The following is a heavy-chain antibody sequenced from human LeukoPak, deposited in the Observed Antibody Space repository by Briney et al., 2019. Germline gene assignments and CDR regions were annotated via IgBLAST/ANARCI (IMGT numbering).Heavy chain of an antibody. CDR2: ISGSGDST. J-gene: IGHJ3*02. V-gene: IGHV3-23*01. CDR1: GFTFNNYD. Sequence: GGSLRLSCAASGFTFNNYDMNWVRQAPGKGLEWVSVISGSGDSTYYADSVKGRFTVSRDNSKNTLYLQMKSLRVEDTAVYYCAAQWLLLGAFDIWGQGTMVTVSS. CDR3: AAQWLLLGAFDI. D-gene: IGHD6-19*01.